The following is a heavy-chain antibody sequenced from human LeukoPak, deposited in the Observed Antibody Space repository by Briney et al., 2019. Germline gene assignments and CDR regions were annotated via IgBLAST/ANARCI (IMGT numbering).Heavy chain of an antibody. J-gene: IGHJ4*02. CDR1: GGTFSSYA. CDR2: INPSGGST. Sequence: ASVKVSCKASGGTFSSYAISWVRQAPGQGLEWMGIINPSGGSTSYAQKFQGRVTMTRDTSTSTVYMELSSLRSEDTAVYYCARTDYGSGSSYWGQGTLVTVSS. CDR3: ARTDYGSGSSY. V-gene: IGHV1-46*01. D-gene: IGHD3-10*01.